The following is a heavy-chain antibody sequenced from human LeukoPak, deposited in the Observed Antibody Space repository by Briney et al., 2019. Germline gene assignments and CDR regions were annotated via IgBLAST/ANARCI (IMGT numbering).Heavy chain of an antibody. Sequence: GGSLRLSCAASGFTFSSYAMSWIRQAPGKGLEWVSSISGSGGSTYYADSVKGRFTVSRDNSKNTLYLQMNSLRAEDTAVYYCAKARGTVVPPFDYWGQGTLATVSS. V-gene: IGHV3-23*01. CDR2: ISGSGGST. D-gene: IGHD3-22*01. J-gene: IGHJ4*02. CDR3: AKARGTVVPPFDY. CDR1: GFTFSSYA.